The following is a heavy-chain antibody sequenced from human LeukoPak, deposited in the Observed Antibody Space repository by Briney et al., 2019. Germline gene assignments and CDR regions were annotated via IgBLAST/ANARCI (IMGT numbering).Heavy chain of an antibody. D-gene: IGHD6-19*01. CDR3: ARDRSIAVALNWFDP. V-gene: IGHV4-38-2*02. CDR2: IYHSGST. Sequence: SETLSLTCTVSGYSISSGYYWGWIRQPPGKGLEWIGSIYHSGSTYYNPSLKSRVTISVDTSKNQFSLKLSSVTAADTAVYYCARDRSIAVALNWFDPWGQGTLVTVSS. J-gene: IGHJ5*02. CDR1: GYSISSGYY.